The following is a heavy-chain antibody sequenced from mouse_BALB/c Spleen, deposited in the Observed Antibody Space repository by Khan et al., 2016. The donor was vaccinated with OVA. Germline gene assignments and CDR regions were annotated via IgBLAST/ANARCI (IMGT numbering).Heavy chain of an antibody. D-gene: IGHD1-1*01. V-gene: IGHV1-20*02. Sequence: EVQLQESGPELVRPGASVKISCKASGYSFTGYFMNWVMQSHGKSLEWIGRINPHIGETFYNQMFRDKATLTVDESSSTANMELRSLASEDSAVYYCTRSYRSDFDYWGQGTTLTVSS. J-gene: IGHJ2*01. CDR2: INPHIGET. CDR1: GYSFTGYF. CDR3: TRSYRSDFDY.